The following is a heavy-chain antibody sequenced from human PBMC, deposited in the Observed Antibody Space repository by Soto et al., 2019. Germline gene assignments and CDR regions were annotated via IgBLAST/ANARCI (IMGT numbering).Heavy chain of an antibody. D-gene: IGHD6-6*01. Sequence: PEGSLRLSCAASGFTFSSYSMNWVRPAPGKGLEWVSYISSSSSTIYYADSVKGRFTISRDNAKDSLYLQMNSLRDEDTAVYYCARPQYSSSSYGMDVWGQGTTVTVSS. CDR2: ISSSSSTI. CDR3: ARPQYSSSSYGMDV. J-gene: IGHJ6*02. V-gene: IGHV3-48*02. CDR1: GFTFSSYS.